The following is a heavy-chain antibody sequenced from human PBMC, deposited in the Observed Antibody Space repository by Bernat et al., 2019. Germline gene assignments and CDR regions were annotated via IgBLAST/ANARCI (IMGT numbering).Heavy chain of an antibody. D-gene: IGHD3-16*01. CDR1: GFSFSTSD. V-gene: IGHV3-48*01. CDR2: ISGSSTTI. J-gene: IGHJ4*02. CDR3: ARDWKRRSNYGYDFDY. Sequence: EVQLVESGGGLVQPGGSLRLSCAASGFSFSTSDMHWVRQAPGKRLEWVSFISGSSTTIYYADSVKGRFIISRDNGENSLYLQLSSLRVEDTAVYYCARDWKRRSNYGYDFDYWGQGTLVTVSS.